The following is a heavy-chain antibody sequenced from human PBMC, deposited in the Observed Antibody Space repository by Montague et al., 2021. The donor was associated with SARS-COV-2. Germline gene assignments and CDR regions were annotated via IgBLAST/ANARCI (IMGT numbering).Heavy chain of an antibody. Sequence: SLRLSCAASGFRFSGYAMHWVRQAPGKGLEWVSAIGASRNNTYYADSVRGRFTSSRDNSKNMLYLQLNSLRVEDTAVYYCAKRVVVTSYRYFDYWGQGTLVTVSS. V-gene: IGHV3-23*01. CDR3: AKRVVVTSYRYFDY. D-gene: IGHD2-21*02. CDR1: GFRFSGYA. J-gene: IGHJ4*02. CDR2: IGASRNNT.